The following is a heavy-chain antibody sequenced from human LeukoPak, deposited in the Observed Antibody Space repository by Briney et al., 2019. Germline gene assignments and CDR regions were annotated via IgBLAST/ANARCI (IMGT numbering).Heavy chain of an antibody. Sequence: GGSLRLSCAASGFTVSNSYMNWVRQAPGKGLEWVSAIQSGGTIYHGDSVKGRFTISRDNSKNTLYLQMNSLRVEDTAVYYCVREMTGGYFVSWGQGTLVTVSS. CDR1: GFTVSNSY. CDR3: VREMTGGYFVS. J-gene: IGHJ4*02. CDR2: IQSGGTI. V-gene: IGHV3-66*01.